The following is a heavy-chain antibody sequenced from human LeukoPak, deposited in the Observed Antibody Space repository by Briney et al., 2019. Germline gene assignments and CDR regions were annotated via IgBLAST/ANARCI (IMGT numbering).Heavy chain of an antibody. D-gene: IGHD5-24*01. CDR2: FYHGGST. CDR1: GYSISTVYY. J-gene: IGHJ6*03. CDR3: ARVSRSWLHRLQYYYYYYMDV. V-gene: IGHV4-38-2*02. Sequence: PSETLSLTCTVSGYSISTVYYWDWIRQPPGKGLEWIGTFYHGGSTNYNPSLKSRVTISVDTSKNQFSLKLSSVTAADTAVYYCARVSRSWLHRLQYYYYYYMDVWGKGTTVTVSS.